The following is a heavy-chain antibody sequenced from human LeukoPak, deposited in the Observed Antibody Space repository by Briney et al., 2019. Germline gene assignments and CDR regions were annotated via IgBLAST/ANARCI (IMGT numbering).Heavy chain of an antibody. J-gene: IGHJ4*02. Sequence: PGRSLRLPCAASGFTFSSYAMHWVRQAPGKGLEWVAVIWYDGSNKYYADSVKGRFTISRDNSKNTLYLQMNSLRAEDTAVYYCARGRGYYFDYWGQGTLVTVSS. CDR3: ARGRGYYFDY. V-gene: IGHV3-33*01. CDR2: IWYDGSNK. CDR1: GFTFSSYA.